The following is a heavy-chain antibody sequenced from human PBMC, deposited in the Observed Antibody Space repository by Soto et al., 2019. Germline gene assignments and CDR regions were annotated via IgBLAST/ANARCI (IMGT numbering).Heavy chain of an antibody. CDR2: ISGSGGST. J-gene: IGHJ4*02. Sequence: GGSLRLSCAASGFTFSSYAMSWVRQAPGKGLEWVSAISGSGGSTYYADSVKGRFTISRDNSKNTLYLQMNSLRAEDTAVYYCAKTRGYSSSWYPDQYYFDYWGQGTLVTVSS. D-gene: IGHD6-13*01. CDR3: AKTRGYSSSWYPDQYYFDY. V-gene: IGHV3-23*01. CDR1: GFTFSSYA.